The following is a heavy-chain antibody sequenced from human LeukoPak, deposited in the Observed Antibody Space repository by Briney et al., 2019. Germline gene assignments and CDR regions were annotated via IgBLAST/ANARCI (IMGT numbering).Heavy chain of an antibody. CDR2: IYYSGST. CDR3: ARCLIPHGVSSHLYRYYEYMDV. V-gene: IGHV4-31*03. Sequence: PSETLSLTCTVSGGSISGGGYYWSWIRQHPGKGLEWIGYIYYSGSTYYNQSLKSRVSKAVDTSKNQYFLKLSSVTTADTAVYYCARCLIPHGVSSHLYRYYEYMDVWGKGTTVTVSS. CDR1: GGSISGGGYY. D-gene: IGHD2-2*01. J-gene: IGHJ6*03.